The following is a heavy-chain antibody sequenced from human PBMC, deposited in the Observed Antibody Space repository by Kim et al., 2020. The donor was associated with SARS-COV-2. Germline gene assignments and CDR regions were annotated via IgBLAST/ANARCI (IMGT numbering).Heavy chain of an antibody. Sequence: SVKVSCRASGGTFSSYAITWVRQAPGQGLEWMGGFIPIFGTANYAQKFQGRVTITADESTSTTYMELSSLRSEDTAVYCCARGSLGDTNYPLYYFYYYG. V-gene: IGHV1-69*13. CDR2: FIPIFGTA. CDR1: GGTFSSYA. J-gene: IGHJ6*01. D-gene: IGHD4-4*01. CDR3: ARGSLGDTNYPLYYFYYYG.